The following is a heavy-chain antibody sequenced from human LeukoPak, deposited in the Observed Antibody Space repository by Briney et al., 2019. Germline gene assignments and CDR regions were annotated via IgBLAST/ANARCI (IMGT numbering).Heavy chain of an antibody. CDR1: GFTFSSYG. J-gene: IGHJ4*02. Sequence: GGSLRLSCAASGFTFSSYGMSWVRQSPGKGLEWVSGISASGGSTYYADSVKGRFTISRDNAKNSLYLQMNSLRAEDTAVYYCARDGTLDYWGQGTLVTVSS. CDR3: ARDGTLDY. CDR2: ISASGGST. D-gene: IGHD1-1*01. V-gene: IGHV3-23*01.